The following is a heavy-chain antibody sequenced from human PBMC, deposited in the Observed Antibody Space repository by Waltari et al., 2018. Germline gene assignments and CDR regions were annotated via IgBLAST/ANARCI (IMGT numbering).Heavy chain of an antibody. J-gene: IGHJ3*02. CDR2: IKQDGSEK. Sequence: EGQLVESGGGFVQPGGSLRLSCEASGFSFTGYWMSWVRQAPGKWLELVDNIKQDGSEKNYVDSVKGRFTVSRDNAKKSLFLEMNSLRGEDTAVYYCARATYYYDNSGRGAFDIWGQGTRVTVSS. D-gene: IGHD3-22*01. CDR3: ARATYYYDNSGRGAFDI. V-gene: IGHV3-7*01. CDR1: GFSFTGYW.